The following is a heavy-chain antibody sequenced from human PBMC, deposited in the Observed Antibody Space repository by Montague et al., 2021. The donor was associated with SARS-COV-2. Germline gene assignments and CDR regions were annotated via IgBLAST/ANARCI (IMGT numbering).Heavy chain of an antibody. V-gene: IGHV3-30-3*01. CDR2: ISYDGSNK. CDR1: GFTFSSYA. J-gene: IGHJ6*02. Sequence: SLRLSCAASGFTFSSYAMYWVRQAPGKGLEWVAVISYDGSNKYCADSVKGRFTISRDNSKNTLYVQMDSLRAEDTAVYYCARGVETGTLFTYYYYGMDVWGQGTTVTVSS. D-gene: IGHD1-7*01. CDR3: ARGVETGTLFTYYYYGMDV.